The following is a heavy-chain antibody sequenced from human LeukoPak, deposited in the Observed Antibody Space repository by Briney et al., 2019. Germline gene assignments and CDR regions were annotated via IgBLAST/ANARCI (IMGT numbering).Heavy chain of an antibody. Sequence: GGSLRLSCAASGLTFSDYYMSWVRQAPGKGLEWVSSITSSSGSYIYYADSVRGRFTISRDNAKNSLYLQMNSLRAEDTAVYYCARSEWVGATTSWFDPWGQGTLVTVSS. CDR1: GLTFSDYY. V-gene: IGHV3-11*04. J-gene: IGHJ5*02. CDR3: ARSEWVGATTSWFDP. D-gene: IGHD1-26*01. CDR2: ITSSSGSYI.